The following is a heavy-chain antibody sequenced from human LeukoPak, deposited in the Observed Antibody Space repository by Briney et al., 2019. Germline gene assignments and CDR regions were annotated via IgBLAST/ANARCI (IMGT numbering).Heavy chain of an antibody. CDR1: GFTFSSYG. V-gene: IGHV3-30*18. Sequence: GGSLRLSCAASGFTFSSYGMHWVRQAPGKGLEWVAVISNDGSNKYYADSVKGRFTISRDNSKNTLYLQMNSLRAEDTAVYYCAKNGDRGAYCSGGSCYPYYYYYMDVWGKGTTVTISS. D-gene: IGHD2-15*01. J-gene: IGHJ6*03. CDR2: ISNDGSNK. CDR3: AKNGDRGAYCSGGSCYPYYYYYMDV.